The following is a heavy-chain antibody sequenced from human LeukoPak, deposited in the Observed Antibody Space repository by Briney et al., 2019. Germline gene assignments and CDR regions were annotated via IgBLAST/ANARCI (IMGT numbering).Heavy chain of an antibody. CDR1: GFTFSSYE. D-gene: IGHD4-11*01. Sequence: GGSLRLSCAASGFTFSSYEMNWVRQAPGKGLEWVSYISSSGSTIYYADSVKGRFTISRDNAKNSLYLQMNSLRAEDTAVYYCARDLRSSIYRRFDPWGQGTLVTVSS. J-gene: IGHJ5*02. V-gene: IGHV3-48*03. CDR2: ISSSGSTI. CDR3: ARDLRSSIYRRFDP.